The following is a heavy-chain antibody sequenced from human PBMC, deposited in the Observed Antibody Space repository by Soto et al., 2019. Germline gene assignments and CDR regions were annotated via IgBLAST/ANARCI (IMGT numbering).Heavy chain of an antibody. D-gene: IGHD2-21*02. CDR2: IRDKARGYTT. CDR3: TRLLAYCGGDCHSFAFDI. J-gene: IGHJ3*02. CDR1: GFTFSDHF. V-gene: IGHV3-72*01. Sequence: EVQLVESGGGLVQPGGSLRLSCAASGFTFSDHFMEWVRQAPGKGPEWVGRIRDKARGYTTDYAASVKGRFTISRHDSKNSLYLQMNSLKPEDTALSYGTRLLAYCGGDCHSFAFDIWGQGTMVTVSS.